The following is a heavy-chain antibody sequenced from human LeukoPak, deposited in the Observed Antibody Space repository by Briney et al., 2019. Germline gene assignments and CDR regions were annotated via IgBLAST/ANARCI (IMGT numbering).Heavy chain of an antibody. CDR1: GNTFTGYY. D-gene: IGHD6-19*01. V-gene: IGHV1-2*02. J-gene: IGHJ4*02. CDR3: ARGPVAGDVSFDY. CDR2: ISPNSGGT. Sequence: ASVKVSCKASGNTFTGYYTHWVRQAPGQGLEWMGWISPNSGGTNYAQKFQGRATMTRDTSITTAYMELSRLRSDDTAMYYCARGPVAGDVSFDYWDQGTLVTVSS.